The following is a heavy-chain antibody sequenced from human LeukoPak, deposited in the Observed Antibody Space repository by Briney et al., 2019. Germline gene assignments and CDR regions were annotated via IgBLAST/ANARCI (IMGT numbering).Heavy chain of an antibody. V-gene: IGHV4-4*07. Sequence: PSETLSLTCTVSGGSISSYYWSWIRQPAGKGLEWIGRIYTSGSTNYNPSLKSRVTMSVDTSKNQFSLKLSSVTAADTAVYYCARGPNDFWSGYPDYWGQGTLVTVSS. D-gene: IGHD3-3*01. CDR3: ARGPNDFWSGYPDY. CDR2: IYTSGST. CDR1: GGSISSYY. J-gene: IGHJ4*02.